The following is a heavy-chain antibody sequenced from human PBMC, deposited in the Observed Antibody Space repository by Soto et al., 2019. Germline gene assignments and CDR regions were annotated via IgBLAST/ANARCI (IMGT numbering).Heavy chain of an antibody. CDR3: AREWKGAEGFDP. D-gene: IGHD1-1*01. V-gene: IGHV1-18*01. CDR1: GYTFSTYG. Sequence: QVQLVQSGAEVKKPGASVKVSCKASGYTFSTYGFSWVRQAPGQGLEWMGWIGADNGDTNYAQNFQGRVTMTTDTSTTTSYMELRSLTSDDTGVYFCAREWKGAEGFDPWGQGTLVTVSS. J-gene: IGHJ5*02. CDR2: IGADNGDT.